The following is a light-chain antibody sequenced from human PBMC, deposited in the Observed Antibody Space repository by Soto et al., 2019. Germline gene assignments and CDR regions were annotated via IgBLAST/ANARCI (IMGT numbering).Light chain of an antibody. CDR2: DAS. CDR3: QQYNTEMYT. J-gene: IGKJ2*01. V-gene: IGKV1-33*01. Sequence: DIQRTQSPSSLSASVGDRVTITCQASQDISNYLNWYQQKPGKAPKLLIYDASNLETGVPSRFSGSGSGTDFTFTISSLQPEDIATYYCQQYNTEMYTFGQGTKLEIK. CDR1: QDISNY.